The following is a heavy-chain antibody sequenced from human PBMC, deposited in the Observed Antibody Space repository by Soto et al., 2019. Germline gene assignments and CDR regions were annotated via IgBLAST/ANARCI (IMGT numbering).Heavy chain of an antibody. Sequence: PFATLSLTCPVSGVSTSNCRCCLSELLHPPGKGPELIWYIYYSGSTYYNPSIKSRVTISVDTSKNQFSLKLSSVTAADTAVYYCARVQRYDFFWSGYYKDPFKWLDPWGQGKRVNGSA. V-gene: IGHV4-30-4*08. D-gene: IGHD3-3*01. J-gene: IGHJ5*01. CDR1: GVSTSNCRCC. CDR2: IYYSGST. CDR3: ARVQRYDFFWSGYYKDPFKWLDP.